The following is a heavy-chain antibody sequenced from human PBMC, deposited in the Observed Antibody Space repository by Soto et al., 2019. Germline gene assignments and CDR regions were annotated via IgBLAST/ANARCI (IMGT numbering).Heavy chain of an antibody. Sequence: QVQLQESGPGLVKPSETLSLTCTVSGGSISSYYWSWIRHPPGKGLEWIGYIYYSGSTNYNPSLKGRVTISVDTSKNQFSLKLSSVTAADTAVYYCARVKGIAAAGATPKHYYYYGMDVWGQGTTVTVSS. CDR1: GGSISSYY. CDR3: ARVKGIAAAGATPKHYYYYGMDV. V-gene: IGHV4-59*01. CDR2: IYYSGST. J-gene: IGHJ6*02. D-gene: IGHD6-13*01.